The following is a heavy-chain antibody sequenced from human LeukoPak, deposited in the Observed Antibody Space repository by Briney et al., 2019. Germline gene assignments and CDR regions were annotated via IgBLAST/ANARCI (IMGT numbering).Heavy chain of an antibody. CDR2: TYYRSKWYN. J-gene: IGHJ3*01. D-gene: IGHD3-22*01. Sequence: SQTLSLTCAISGDSVSSNSAAWNWIRQSPSRGLEWLGRTYYRSKWYNDYAVSVKSRITINPDTSKNQFSLQLNSVTPEDTAVYYCAKVRSTMIVVVPHGSDFDLWGQGTMVTVSS. CDR1: GDSVSSNSAA. CDR3: AKVRSTMIVVVPHGSDFDL. V-gene: IGHV6-1*01.